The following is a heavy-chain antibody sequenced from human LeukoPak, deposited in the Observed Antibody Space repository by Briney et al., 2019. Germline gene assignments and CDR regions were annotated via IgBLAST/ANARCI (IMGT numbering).Heavy chain of an antibody. CDR1: GFTFSNAW. D-gene: IGHD2-15*01. Sequence: GGSLRLSCAASGFTFSNAWMSWVRQAPGKGLEWVGRIKSKTDGGTTDYAAPVKGRFTISRDDSKNTLYLQMNSLKTEDTAVYYCTTDPTIAEVVAATIIDYWGQGTLVTVSS. CDR3: TTDPTIAEVVAATIIDY. J-gene: IGHJ4*02. V-gene: IGHV3-15*01. CDR2: IKSKTDGGTT.